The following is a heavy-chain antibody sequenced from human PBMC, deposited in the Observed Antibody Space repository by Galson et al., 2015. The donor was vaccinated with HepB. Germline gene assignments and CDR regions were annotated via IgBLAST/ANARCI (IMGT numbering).Heavy chain of an antibody. CDR3: ARVRGADPLGFHY. D-gene: IGHD3-16*01. CDR2: IYPGDSDA. V-gene: IGHV5-51*01. Sequence: SGAEVKKPGESLKISCKGSGYSFTNYWIGWVRQIPGKGLEWMGIIYPGDSDARYSPSFQGQVTISADKSISSAYVQWSSLKASDTAMYYCARVRGADPLGFHYWGQGTLVTVSS. CDR1: GYSFTNYW. J-gene: IGHJ4*02.